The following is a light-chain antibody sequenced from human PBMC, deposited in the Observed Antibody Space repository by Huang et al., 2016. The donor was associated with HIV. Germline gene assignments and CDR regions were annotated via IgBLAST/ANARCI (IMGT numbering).Light chain of an antibody. CDR1: QNVRSN. J-gene: IGKJ2*01. CDR2: GTS. V-gene: IGKV3-15*01. CDR3: QQYKNWPPYT. Sequence: EIVMTQSPATLSVSPGERATLSCRATQNVRSNLAWYQLKPGQAPRLLIDGTSTRATGIPTRFSGSGSGTEFTLTISSLQSEDVAVYYCQQYKNWPPYTFGQGTKLEIK.